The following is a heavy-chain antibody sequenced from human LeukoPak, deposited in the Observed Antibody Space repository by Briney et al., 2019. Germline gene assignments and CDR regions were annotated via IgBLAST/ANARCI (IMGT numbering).Heavy chain of an antibody. J-gene: IGHJ4*02. V-gene: IGHV3-53*01. CDR2: IYSGGST. CDR3: ARGPETAMVPRY. D-gene: IGHD5-18*01. CDR1: GFTVSSNY. Sequence: GGSLRLSCEASGFTVSSNYMSWVRQAAGKGLEWVSVIYSGGSTYYADSVKGRFTISSDNSKNTLYLQMSSLRVEDTAVYYCARGPETAMVPRYWGQGTLVTVSS.